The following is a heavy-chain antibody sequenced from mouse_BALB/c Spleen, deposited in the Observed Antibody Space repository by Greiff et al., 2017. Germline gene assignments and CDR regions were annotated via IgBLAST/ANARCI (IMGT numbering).Heavy chain of an antibody. CDR3: AREGLYYGSRVLAY. Sequence: EVQRVESGGDLVKPGGSLKLSCAASGFTFSSYGMSWVRQTPDKRLEWVATISSGGSYTYYPDSVKGRFTISRDNAKNNLYLQMSSLKSEDTAMYYCAREGLYYGSRVLAYWGQGTLVTVSA. D-gene: IGHD1-1*01. CDR2: ISSGGSYT. CDR1: GFTFSSYG. J-gene: IGHJ3*01. V-gene: IGHV5-6*01.